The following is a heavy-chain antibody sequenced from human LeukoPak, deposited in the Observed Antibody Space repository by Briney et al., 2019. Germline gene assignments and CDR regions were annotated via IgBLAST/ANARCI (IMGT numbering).Heavy chain of an antibody. Sequence: GASVKVSCKASGYTLTGYYMHWVRQAPGQGLEWMGWINPNSGGTKYAQKFQGRVTMTWDTSINTAYMELSRLRSDDTAMYYCVPGGGTAAAATQRVYYFDYWGQGALVTVSS. J-gene: IGHJ4*02. V-gene: IGHV1-2*02. CDR1: GYTLTGYY. CDR2: INPNSGGT. CDR3: VPGGGTAAAATQRVYYFDY. D-gene: IGHD6-13*01.